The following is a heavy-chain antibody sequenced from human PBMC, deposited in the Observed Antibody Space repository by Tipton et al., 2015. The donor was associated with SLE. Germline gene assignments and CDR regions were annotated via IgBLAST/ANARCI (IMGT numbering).Heavy chain of an antibody. CDR1: GFSFSSFE. V-gene: IGHV3-48*03. J-gene: IGHJ3*01. CDR3: VRKAWDGMTYASSGHWSASAFDV. Sequence: SLRLSCAASGFSFSSFEMNWVRQALGKGLEWISFISSSGTGRYYADSVRGRFTISRDNAKNLLYLQMHSLKADDTAVYYCVRKAWDGMTYASSGHWSASAFDVWGHGTMVTVSS. D-gene: IGHD3-22*01. CDR2: ISSSGTGR.